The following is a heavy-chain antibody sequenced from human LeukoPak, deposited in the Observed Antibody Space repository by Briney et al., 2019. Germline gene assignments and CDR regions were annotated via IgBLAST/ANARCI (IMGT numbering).Heavy chain of an antibody. V-gene: IGHV4-39*07. CDR3: AREPRTYYYGSGSSVGMDV. J-gene: IGHJ6*02. D-gene: IGHD3-10*01. CDR2: IYYSGST. CDR1: GGSISSSSYY. Sequence: SETLSPTCTVSGGSISSSSYYWGWIRQPPGKGLEWIGSIYYSGSTYYNPSLKSRVTISVDTSKNQFSLKLSSVTAADTAVYYCAREPRTYYYGSGSSVGMDVWGQGTTVTVSS.